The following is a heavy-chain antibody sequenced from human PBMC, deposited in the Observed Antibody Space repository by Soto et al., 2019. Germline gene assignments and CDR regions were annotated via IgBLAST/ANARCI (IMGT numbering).Heavy chain of an antibody. D-gene: IGHD6-13*01. CDR2: TYYRSKWYN. CDR1: GDSVSSNSAA. V-gene: IGHV6-1*01. CDR3: ASGTAGTREAYFDY. J-gene: IGHJ4*02. Sequence: SQTLSRTCAISGDSVSSNSAAWNWIRQSPSRGLEWLGRTYYRSKWYNDYAVSVKSRITINPDTSKNQFSLQLNSVTPEDTAVYYCASGTAGTREAYFDYWGQGTLVTVSS.